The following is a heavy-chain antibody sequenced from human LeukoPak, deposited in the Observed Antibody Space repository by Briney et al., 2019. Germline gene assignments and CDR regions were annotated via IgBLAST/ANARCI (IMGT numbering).Heavy chain of an antibody. J-gene: IGHJ4*02. V-gene: IGHV3-23*01. Sequence: GGSLRLSCTASGFTFSYYVMGWVRQAPGKGLEWVSCISDSGDSTDFADSMKGRFTISRGNSKSTLSLQMDSLRADDTAVYYCVKDARRTSGWHYFDSWGQGVLVTVSS. CDR3: VKDARRTSGWHYFDS. CDR1: GFTFSYYV. D-gene: IGHD6-19*01. CDR2: ISDSGDST.